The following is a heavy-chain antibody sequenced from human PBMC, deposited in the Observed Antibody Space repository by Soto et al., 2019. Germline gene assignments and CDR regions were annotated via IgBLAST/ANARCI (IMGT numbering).Heavy chain of an antibody. CDR3: TRGRYYSWFDP. D-gene: IGHD2-21*01. CDR2: INHSGSF. J-gene: IGHJ5*02. V-gene: IGHV4-34*02. CDR1: GGSMSGYY. Sequence: QVQLQQWGAGMLKPSETLSVTCAVNGGSMSGYYWTWVRQPPGKGLEWIGEINHSGSFNHNTSRKRRVHISIHTPKNQFSLNLITVTAADTAVYYYTRGRYYSWFDPWGQGTLVTVSS.